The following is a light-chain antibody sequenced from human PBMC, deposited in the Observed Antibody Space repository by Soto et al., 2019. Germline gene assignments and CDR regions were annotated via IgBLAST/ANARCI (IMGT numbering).Light chain of an antibody. J-gene: IGKJ2*01. CDR3: QQYNTWPPRYT. Sequence: EIVLTQSPATLSVSPGGRATLSCRASQSVKSYLAWYQQRPGQPPRLLIYGASTRATGIPARFSGSGSGTDFSLTISSLQSEDFAVCYCQQYNTWPPRYTFGQGTKLEIK. CDR1: QSVKSY. CDR2: GAS. V-gene: IGKV3-15*01.